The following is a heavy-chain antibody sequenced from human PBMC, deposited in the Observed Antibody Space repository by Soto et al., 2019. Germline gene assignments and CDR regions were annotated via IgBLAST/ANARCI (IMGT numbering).Heavy chain of an antibody. J-gene: IGHJ6*02. Sequence: GASVKVSCKASGYTFTGYYMHWVRQAPGQGLEWMGWINPNSGGTNYAQKFQGWVTVTRDTSISTAYMELSRLRSDDTAVYYCARESLTAMVSHDYYYGMDVWGQGTTVTVSS. V-gene: IGHV1-2*04. CDR3: ARESLTAMVSHDYYYGMDV. D-gene: IGHD5-18*01. CDR1: GYTFTGYY. CDR2: INPNSGGT.